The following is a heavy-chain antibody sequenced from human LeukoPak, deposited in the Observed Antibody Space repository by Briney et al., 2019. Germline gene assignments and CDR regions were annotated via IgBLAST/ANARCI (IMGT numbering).Heavy chain of an antibody. CDR2: INPNSGGT. Sequence: GASVKVSCKASGYTFTGYYMHWVRQAPGQGLEWMGWINPNSGGTNYAQKFQGRVTMTRDTSISTAYMELSRLRSDDTAVYYCARDGAHSYDILTGMNWFDPWGQGTLVTVSS. J-gene: IGHJ5*02. D-gene: IGHD3-9*01. CDR1: GYTFTGYY. V-gene: IGHV1-2*02. CDR3: ARDGAHSYDILTGMNWFDP.